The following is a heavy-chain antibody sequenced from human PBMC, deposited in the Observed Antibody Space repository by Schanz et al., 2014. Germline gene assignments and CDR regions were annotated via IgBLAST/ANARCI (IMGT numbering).Heavy chain of an antibody. V-gene: IGHV3-48*01. J-gene: IGHJ4*02. Sequence: EVQLLESGGGLVQPGGSLKLSCAASGLIFSNYVMSWIRQAPGKGLEWISFINTGSNYINYADSVKGRFTISRDNAKNSLYLEMNSLRAEDAALYYCARDRRNADLDYWGQGTLATVSS. CDR2: INTGSNYI. D-gene: IGHD1-1*01. CDR1: GLIFSNYV. CDR3: ARDRRNADLDY.